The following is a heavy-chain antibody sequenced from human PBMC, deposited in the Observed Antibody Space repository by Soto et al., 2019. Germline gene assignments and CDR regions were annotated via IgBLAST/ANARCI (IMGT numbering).Heavy chain of an antibody. CDR1: GFSLTSSGVG. V-gene: IGHV2-5*02. Sequence: QITLKESGPTLVKPTQTLTLTCTFSGFSLTSSGVGVGWIRQPPGKALEWLALIYWDDDKIYTPSLKTRLTITKDTSKNQVLLAMTNMDPVDTATYYCAHSSRDGSVQLAFFDYWGQGALVTVSS. CDR3: AHSSRDGSVQLAFFDY. J-gene: IGHJ4*02. D-gene: IGHD3-3*02. CDR2: IYWDDDK.